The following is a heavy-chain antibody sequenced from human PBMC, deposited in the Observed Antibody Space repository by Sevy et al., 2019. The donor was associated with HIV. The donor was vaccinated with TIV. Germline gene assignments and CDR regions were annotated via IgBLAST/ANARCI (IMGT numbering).Heavy chain of an antibody. V-gene: IGHV3-15*01. D-gene: IGHD1-7*01. CDR1: GFTFSNAW. Sequence: GGSLRLSCAASGFTFSNAWMSWVRQAPGKGLEWVGRIKSKTDGGTTDYAAPVKGRFTISRDDSKNTLYLQMNSLKTEDTAVYYCTTDFGITGTNWRQEWFDPWGQGTLVTVSS. CDR3: TTDFGITGTNWRQEWFDP. CDR2: IKSKTDGGTT. J-gene: IGHJ5*02.